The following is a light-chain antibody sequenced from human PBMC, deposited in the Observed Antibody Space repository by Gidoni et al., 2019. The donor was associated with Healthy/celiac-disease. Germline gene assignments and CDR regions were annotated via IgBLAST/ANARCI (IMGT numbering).Light chain of an antibody. V-gene: IGLV2-11*01. CDR1: SSDVGGYNY. Sequence: QSALTQPRSVSGSPGQSVTISCTGTSSDVGGYNYVSWYQQHPGQAPKLMIYDVSKRPSGVPDRFSGSKSGNPASLTISGLQAEDEADYYCCSYAGSYTAYVFGTGTKVTVL. J-gene: IGLJ1*01. CDR3: CSYAGSYTAYV. CDR2: DVS.